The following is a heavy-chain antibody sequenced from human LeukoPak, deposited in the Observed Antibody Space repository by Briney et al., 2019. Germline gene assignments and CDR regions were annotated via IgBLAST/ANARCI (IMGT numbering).Heavy chain of an antibody. CDR2: ISSSSSYI. J-gene: IGHJ4*02. D-gene: IGHD3-22*01. CDR3: ARDRALYYYDSSGQGGAFDY. Sequence: GGSLRLSCAASGFTFSSYWMSWVRQAPGKGLEWVSSISSSSSYIYYADSVKGRFTISRDNAKNSLYLQMNSLRAEDTAVYYCARDRALYYYDSSGQGGAFDYWGQGTLVTVSS. V-gene: IGHV3-21*01. CDR1: GFTFSSYW.